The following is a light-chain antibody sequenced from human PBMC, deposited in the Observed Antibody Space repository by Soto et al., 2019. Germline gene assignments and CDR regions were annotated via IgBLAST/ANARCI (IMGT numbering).Light chain of an antibody. J-gene: IGKJ1*01. Sequence: EIVMTQSPATLSVSPGERATLSCRASQSVSSNLAWYQQKPGQAPRLLIYGASTRATGIPARFSGSGSGTEFTLTISSLQSEDFAVYYCQQYNNWLRGTFGPGTKVEIK. CDR2: GAS. V-gene: IGKV3-15*01. CDR1: QSVSSN. CDR3: QQYNNWLRGT.